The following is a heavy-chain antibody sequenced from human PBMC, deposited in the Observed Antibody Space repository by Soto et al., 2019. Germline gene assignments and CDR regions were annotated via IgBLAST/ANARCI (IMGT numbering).Heavy chain of an antibody. Sequence: QVQLVQSGAEVKKPGSSVKVSCKDSGGTFSTYSMFWVRQAPGQVREWMGRIIPMLGIRNYAQRFQDRVTIPADKSTATAHMELSSLRSEDTALYYWTIGSWSGEVFDIWGQGTMVTVSS. D-gene: IGHD2-21*01. CDR3: TIGSWSGEVFDI. V-gene: IGHV1-69*02. CDR2: IIPMLGIR. J-gene: IGHJ3*02. CDR1: GGTFSTYS.